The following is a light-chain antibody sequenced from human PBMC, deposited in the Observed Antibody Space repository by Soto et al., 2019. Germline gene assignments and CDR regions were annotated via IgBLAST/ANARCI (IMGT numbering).Light chain of an antibody. CDR3: SSYTSSSTLVV. CDR1: SSDVGGYNY. Sequence: QSALTQPASVSGSPGQSITISCTGTSSDVGGYNYVSWYQQHPGKAPKLMIYDVSNRPSGVSNHFSGYKSGNTASLTISGLQAEDEADYYCSSYTSSSTLVVFGGGTKLTVL. CDR2: DVS. V-gene: IGLV2-14*01. J-gene: IGLJ2*01.